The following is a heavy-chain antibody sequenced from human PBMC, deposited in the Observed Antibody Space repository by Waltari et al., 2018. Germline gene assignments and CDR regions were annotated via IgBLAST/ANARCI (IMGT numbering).Heavy chain of an antibody. CDR1: GGPISSGSYY. CDR2: IYTSGST. Sequence: QVQLQESGPGLVKPSQTLSLTCTVSGGPISSGSYYWRWIRQPAGKGLEWIGRIYTSGSTNYNPSLKSRVTISVDTSKNQFSLKLSSVTAADTAVYYCARGPAHGIYAFFDYWGQGTLVTVSS. V-gene: IGHV4-61*02. CDR3: ARGPAHGIYAFFDY. J-gene: IGHJ4*02. D-gene: IGHD3-16*01.